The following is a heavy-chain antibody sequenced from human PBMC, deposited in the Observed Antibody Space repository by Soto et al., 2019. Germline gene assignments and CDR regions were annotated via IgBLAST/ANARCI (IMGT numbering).Heavy chain of an antibody. V-gene: IGHV3-21*01. CDR2: ISSSSSYI. Sequence: PGGSLRLSCAASGFTFSSYSMNWVRQAPGKGLEWVSSISSSSSYIYYADSVKGRFTISRDNAKNSLYLQMNSLRAEDTAVYYCARVIAAAGRVVDYWGQGTLVTVSS. J-gene: IGHJ4*02. D-gene: IGHD6-13*01. CDR1: GFTFSSYS. CDR3: ARVIAAAGRVVDY.